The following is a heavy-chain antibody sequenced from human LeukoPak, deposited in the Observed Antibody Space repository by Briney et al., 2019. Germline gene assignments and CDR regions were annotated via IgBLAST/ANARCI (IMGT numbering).Heavy chain of an antibody. CDR3: ARGIGLGELS. J-gene: IGHJ4*02. Sequence: SETLSLTCAVSGGSISSGGYSWSWIRQPPGKGLEWIGYIYQSGSTYYNPSLKSRVTISVDRSKNQFSLKLSSVTAADTAVYYCARGIGLGELSWGQGTLVTVSS. CDR2: IYQSGST. CDR1: GGSISSGGYS. D-gene: IGHD3-16*02. V-gene: IGHV4-30-2*01.